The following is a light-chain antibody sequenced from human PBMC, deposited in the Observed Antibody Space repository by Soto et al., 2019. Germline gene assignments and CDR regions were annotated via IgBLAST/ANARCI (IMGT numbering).Light chain of an antibody. Sequence: QSALTQPASVSGSPGQSITISCTGTSSDVGAYGYVSWYQQHPGKAPKLMIYEVSYRPSGVSNRFSGSKSGNAASLTISGLQAEDEADYYCSPYTTSSTVVFGGGTKVTVL. CDR2: EVS. CDR1: SSDVGAYGY. J-gene: IGLJ2*01. CDR3: SPYTTSSTVV. V-gene: IGLV2-14*01.